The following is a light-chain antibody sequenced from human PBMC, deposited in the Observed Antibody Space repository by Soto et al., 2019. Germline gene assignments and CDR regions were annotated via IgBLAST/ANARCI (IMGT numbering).Light chain of an antibody. V-gene: IGLV1-44*01. Sequence: QSALTQTPSASGTPGQRVTISCSGDRSNIGSDTVNWYQQVPGSAPKLLIYSNNLRPSGVPDRFSGSKSGTSASLAISGLQSEDDAHYYCVVWDDSLGGWVFGGGTQLTVL. CDR1: RSNIGSDT. CDR3: VVWDDSLGGWV. CDR2: SNN. J-gene: IGLJ3*02.